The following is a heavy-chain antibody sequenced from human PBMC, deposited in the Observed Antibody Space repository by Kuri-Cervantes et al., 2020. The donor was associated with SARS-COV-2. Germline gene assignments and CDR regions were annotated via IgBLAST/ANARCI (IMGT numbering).Heavy chain of an antibody. CDR3: ARFGAAAAVSYYSMDV. CDR2: ISSSSSYT. Sequence: GESLKISCAASSLTVTNVWMNWVRQAPGKGLEWVSYISSSSSYTNYADSVKGRFTISRDNAKNTLYLQMNSLRAEDTAVYYCARFGAAAAVSYYSMDVWGQGTTVTVSS. J-gene: IGHJ6*02. CDR1: SLTVTNVW. D-gene: IGHD6-13*01. V-gene: IGHV3-11*06.